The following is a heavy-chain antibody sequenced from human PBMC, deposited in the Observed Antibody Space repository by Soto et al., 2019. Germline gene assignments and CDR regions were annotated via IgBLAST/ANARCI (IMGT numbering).Heavy chain of an antibody. Sequence: QVQLQQWGAGLLKPSETLSLTCAVYGGSFSGYSWTWIRQPPGTGLEWIGEINHTGSTNYNPSLKSRVTISVDTSKNKFYLKLTSVTAADTAVYYCARDKITGLFDYWGQGTLVTVSS. CDR1: GGSFSGYS. V-gene: IGHV4-34*01. CDR3: ARDKITGLFDY. D-gene: IGHD2-8*02. CDR2: INHTGST. J-gene: IGHJ4*02.